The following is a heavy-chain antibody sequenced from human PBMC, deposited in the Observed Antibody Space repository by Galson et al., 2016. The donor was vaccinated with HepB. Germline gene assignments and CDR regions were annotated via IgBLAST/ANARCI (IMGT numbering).Heavy chain of an antibody. D-gene: IGHD2-15*01. CDR2: ISYDGSNK. CDR3: AKEARYCSGDSSTYGMDV. J-gene: IGHJ6*02. Sequence: SLRLSCAASGFTFSSYGMHWVRQAPGKGLEWVAVISYDGSNKYYADSVKGRFTISRDNAKNTLYLQMNSLRAEDTAVYYCAKEARYCSGDSSTYGMDVWGQGTTVTVSS. V-gene: IGHV3-30*18. CDR1: GFTFSSYG.